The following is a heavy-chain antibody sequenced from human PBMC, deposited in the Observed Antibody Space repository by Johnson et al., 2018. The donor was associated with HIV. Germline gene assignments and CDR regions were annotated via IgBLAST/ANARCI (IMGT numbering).Heavy chain of an antibody. D-gene: IGHD6-6*01. CDR1: GFTFSSYA. J-gene: IGHJ3*02. Sequence: QVQLVESGGGVVQPGRSLRLSCAASGFTFSSYAMHWVRQGPGKGLEWVAVISTDGSTQNYADSAKGRFTNSQDNSKNTLYLQMNRLSAEDTAVYYCAREHSLQSSSLDIWGQGTVVTVSS. CDR2: ISTDGSTQ. V-gene: IGHV3-30*04. CDR3: AREHSLQSSSLDI.